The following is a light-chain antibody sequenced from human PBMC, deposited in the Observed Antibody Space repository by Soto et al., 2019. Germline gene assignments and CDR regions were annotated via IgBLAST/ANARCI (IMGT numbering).Light chain of an antibody. V-gene: IGLV1-40*01. CDR3: QSYDSSLSGYV. CDR2: GNS. CDR1: YSNIGAGYD. Sequence: QAVVTQPPSVSGAPGQRVTISCTGSYSNIGAGYDVHWYQQLPGTAPKLLIYGNSNRPSGVPDRFSGSKSGTSASLAITGLQAEDEADYYCQSYDSSLSGYVFGTGTKLTVL. J-gene: IGLJ1*01.